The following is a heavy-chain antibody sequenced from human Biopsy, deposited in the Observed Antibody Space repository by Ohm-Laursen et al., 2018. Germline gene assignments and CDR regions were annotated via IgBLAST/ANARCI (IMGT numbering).Heavy chain of an antibody. CDR2: IHYTGST. CDR3: ARDDAVTVIRGLYY. J-gene: IGHJ4*02. D-gene: IGHD2-21*02. V-gene: IGHV4-61*01. Sequence: SDTLSLTCTVSGGSVSSGLHYWSWLRQPPGKGLEWIGYIHYTGSTNYNPSLNSRVTISVDTSMKEFSLKLTSVTAADTAVYYCARDDAVTVIRGLYYWGQGALVTVSS. CDR1: GGSVSSGLHY.